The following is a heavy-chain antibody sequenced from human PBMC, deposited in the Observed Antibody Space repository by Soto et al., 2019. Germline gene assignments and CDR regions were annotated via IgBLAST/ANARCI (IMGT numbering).Heavy chain of an antibody. CDR3: ARGPSKSGSYFGPDAFDI. J-gene: IGHJ3*02. Sequence: PGGSLRLSCAASGFTFSSYEMNWVRQAPGKGLEWVSYISSSGSTIYYADSVKGRFTISRDNAKNSLYLQMNSLRAEDTAVYYCARGPSKSGSYFGPDAFDIWGQGTMVTVS. D-gene: IGHD1-26*01. CDR2: ISSSGSTI. V-gene: IGHV3-48*03. CDR1: GFTFSSYE.